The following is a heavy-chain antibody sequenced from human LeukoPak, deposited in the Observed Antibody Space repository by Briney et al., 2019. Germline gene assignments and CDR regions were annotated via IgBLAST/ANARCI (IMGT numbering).Heavy chain of an antibody. D-gene: IGHD3-22*01. CDR2: IYYSGST. J-gene: IGHJ4*02. CDR3: ARNGPDYYDNSGYLDY. CDR1: GGSITSYY. Sequence: PSETLSLTCTVSGGSITSYYWSWIRQPPGKGLEWIANIYYSGSTNYNPALRCRVTISVDTSKNQFSLKLTSVTAADTAVYFCARNGPDYYDNSGYLDYWGQGTLVTVSS. V-gene: IGHV4-59*01.